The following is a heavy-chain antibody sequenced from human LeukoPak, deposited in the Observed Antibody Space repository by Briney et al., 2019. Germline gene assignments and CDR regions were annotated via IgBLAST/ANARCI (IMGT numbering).Heavy chain of an antibody. V-gene: IGHV1-46*01. CDR3: ARDHGMATILAKSNHFGF. J-gene: IGHJ4*02. CDR2: INPSGGTT. D-gene: IGHD5-24*01. CDR1: GYTFTTYY. Sequence: ASVKVSSKASGYTFTTYYMHWVRQAPGQGLEWMGIINPSGGTTFYAQKFQGRVTMARDMSASTVHMELSSLRSEDTAVYYCARDHGMATILAKSNHFGFWGQGTLVTVSS.